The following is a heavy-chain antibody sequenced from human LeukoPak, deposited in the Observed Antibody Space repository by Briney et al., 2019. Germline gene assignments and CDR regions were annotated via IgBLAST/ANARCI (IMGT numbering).Heavy chain of an antibody. J-gene: IGHJ4*02. CDR3: ARIWFPGQAGFSPIDY. V-gene: IGHV1-18*01. Sequence: ASVKVSCKASGYTFTSYGINWVRQAPGQGIEWMGWISAYNGNTNYAQNFQGRVTMTTDTSTSTAYMELRSLRSDDTAVYYCARIWFPGQAGFSPIDYWGQGTLVTVSS. D-gene: IGHD3-10*01. CDR1: GYTFTSYG. CDR2: ISAYNGNT.